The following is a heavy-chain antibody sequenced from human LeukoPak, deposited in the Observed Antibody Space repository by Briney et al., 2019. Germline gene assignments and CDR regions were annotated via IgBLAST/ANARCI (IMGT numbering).Heavy chain of an antibody. J-gene: IGHJ4*02. D-gene: IGHD1-1*01. CDR2: VSSDGRST. Sequence: PGGSLRLSCAASGFSFSSYWMHWVRQAPGKGLVWVARVSSDGRSTTYADSVQGRFTVSRDNAENTLYLQMNSLRAEDTAVYYCAKDHGRPHDYWGQGTLVTVSS. V-gene: IGHV3-74*01. CDR1: GFSFSSYW. CDR3: AKDHGRPHDY.